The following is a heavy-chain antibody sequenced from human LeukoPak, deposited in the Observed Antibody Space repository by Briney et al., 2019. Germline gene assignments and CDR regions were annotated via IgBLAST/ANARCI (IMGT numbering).Heavy chain of an antibody. CDR1: GGSISSYY. D-gene: IGHD5-18*01. Sequence: KPSETLSLTCTASGGSISSYYWSWIRQPAGKGLEWIGRIYTSGSTNYNPSLKSRVTISVDTSKNQFSLKLSSVTAADTAVYYCARTTEGGYTYDYFYYYYMDVWGKGTTVTISS. J-gene: IGHJ6*03. CDR2: IYTSGST. CDR3: ARTTEGGYTYDYFYYYYMDV. V-gene: IGHV4-4*07.